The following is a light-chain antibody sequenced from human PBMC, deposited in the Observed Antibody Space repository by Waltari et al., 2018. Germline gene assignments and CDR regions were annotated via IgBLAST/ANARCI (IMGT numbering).Light chain of an antibody. V-gene: IGLV1-44*01. CDR2: TNY. Sequence: QSVLTQPPSASGTPGQRVIISCSGSSPHIGSNTVPWYQHLPRPAPKLLIYTNYQRPSGVPDRFSASKSGTSAALTISGLQSVDEADYYCAAWDNNGHVVFGGGTKVTIL. CDR3: AAWDNNGHVV. CDR1: SPHIGSNT. J-gene: IGLJ2*01.